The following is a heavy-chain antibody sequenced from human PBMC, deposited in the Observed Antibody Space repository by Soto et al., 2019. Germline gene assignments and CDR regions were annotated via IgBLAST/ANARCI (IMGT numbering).Heavy chain of an antibody. CDR2: IWHDGSKK. Sequence: QVQLVESGGGVVQPGRSLRLSCGASGFTLSSYGMHWVRQAPGKGLEWVAVIWHDGSKKYYADSVKGRFTISRDNSTNTLYLQMNNLRAEDTAVYYRARDRGSDDPIDYWGQGTLVTVSS. J-gene: IGHJ4*02. CDR3: ARDRGSDDPIDY. D-gene: IGHD2-21*01. CDR1: GFTLSSYG. V-gene: IGHV3-33*01.